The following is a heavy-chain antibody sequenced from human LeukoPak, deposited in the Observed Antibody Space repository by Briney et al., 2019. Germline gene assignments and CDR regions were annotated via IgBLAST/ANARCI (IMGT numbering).Heavy chain of an antibody. CDR3: ARFGSGYPYYLDN. CDR2: LHYSGST. CDR1: GGSISSPNSY. J-gene: IGHJ4*02. D-gene: IGHD5-12*01. V-gene: IGHV4-39*07. Sequence: PSETLSLTCTVSGGSISSPNSYWGWIRQSPGKGLEWIGSLHYSGSTYYNPSLQSRVTILVDTSKNQFSLRLSSVTAADTAVYFCARFGSGYPYYLDNWGQGTLVIVSS.